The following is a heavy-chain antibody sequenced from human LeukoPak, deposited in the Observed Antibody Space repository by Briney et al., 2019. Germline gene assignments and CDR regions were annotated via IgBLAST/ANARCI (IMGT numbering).Heavy chain of an antibody. D-gene: IGHD3-9*01. J-gene: IGHJ3*02. CDR3: ARALTLADAFDI. V-gene: IGHV3-48*03. Sequence: GGSLRLSCAASGFTFSSYEMNWVRQAPGKGLEWVSYISSSGSTIYYADSVKGRFTISRDNAKNSLYLQMNSLSAEDTAVYYCARALTLADAFDIWGQGTMVTVSS. CDR1: GFTFSSYE. CDR2: ISSSGSTI.